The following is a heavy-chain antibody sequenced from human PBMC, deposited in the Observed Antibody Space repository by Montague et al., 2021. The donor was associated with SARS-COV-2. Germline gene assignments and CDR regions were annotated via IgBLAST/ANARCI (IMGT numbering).Heavy chain of an antibody. Sequence: SETLSLTCAVSGGSISSSNWWSWVRQPPGKGLEWIGEIYHSGSTNYNQSLKSRVTISVDKSTNQFSLKLSSVTAADTAVYYCARTLLGYCSSTSYYGARPWYYFDYWGQGTLVTVAS. CDR2: IYHSGST. D-gene: IGHD2-2*01. CDR1: GGSISSSNW. CDR3: ARTLLGYCSSTSYYGARPWYYFDY. V-gene: IGHV4-4*02. J-gene: IGHJ4*02.